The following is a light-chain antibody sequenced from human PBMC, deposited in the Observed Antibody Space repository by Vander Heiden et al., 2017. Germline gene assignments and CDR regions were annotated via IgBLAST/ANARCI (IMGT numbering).Light chain of an antibody. J-gene: IGKJ5*01. CDR3: QQYDSHPRT. V-gene: IGKV1-33*01. CDR1: QGISNY. CDR2: DAS. Sequence: QMTQSPSSLSASVGDRVTITCQASQGISNYLDWYQQKPGKAPKLLIYDASNLERGVPSRFSGSGSGTDFTFTISCLQPEDIATYYCQQYDSHPRTFGQGTRLEIK.